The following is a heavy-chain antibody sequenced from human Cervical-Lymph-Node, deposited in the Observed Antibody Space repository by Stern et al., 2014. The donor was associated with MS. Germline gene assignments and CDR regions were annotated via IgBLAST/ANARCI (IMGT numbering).Heavy chain of an antibody. Sequence: EVQLLESGGGLVRPGGALRLSCAGSGFSFSGYRMNWVRPAPGKGLEWISYISRSSNTTYYADSVKGRFTISRDNAKNSLYLQMNSLRAEDTAVYYCARDRLQWLVCDYWGQGTLVTVSS. V-gene: IGHV3-48*01. CDR1: GFSFSGYR. CDR2: ISRSSNTT. CDR3: ARDRLQWLVCDY. D-gene: IGHD6-19*01. J-gene: IGHJ4*02.